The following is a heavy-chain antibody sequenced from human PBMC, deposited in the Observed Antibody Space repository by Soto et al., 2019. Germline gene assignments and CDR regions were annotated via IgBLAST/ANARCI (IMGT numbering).Heavy chain of an antibody. CDR1: GYTFTSYD. J-gene: IGHJ4*02. V-gene: IGHV1-8*02. D-gene: IGHD1-20*01. CDR2: MTPNSGDT. CDR3: ARNLYNTGSFDH. Sequence: QVQLVQSGAEVKKPGASVKVSCKAPGYTFTSYDINWVRQAPGQGLEWVGWMTPNSGDTGYAQTFQGRVTLTRDTSRSTAYMELSSLTSEDTAVYYCARNLYNTGSFDHWGQGTLVTVSS.